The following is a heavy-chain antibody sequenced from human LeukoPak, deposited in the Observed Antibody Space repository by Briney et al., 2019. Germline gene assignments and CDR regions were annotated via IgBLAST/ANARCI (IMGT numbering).Heavy chain of an antibody. CDR2: IRYDGSNK. CDR3: AKLRYYYGSSGYYPSDY. D-gene: IGHD3-22*01. J-gene: IGHJ4*02. Sequence: GGSLRLSCAASGFTFSSYGMHWVRQAPGKGLEWVAFIRYDGSNKYYADSVKGRFTISRDNSKNTLYLQMNSLRAEDTAVYYCAKLRYYYGSSGYYPSDYWGQGTLVTVSS. CDR1: GFTFSSYG. V-gene: IGHV3-30*02.